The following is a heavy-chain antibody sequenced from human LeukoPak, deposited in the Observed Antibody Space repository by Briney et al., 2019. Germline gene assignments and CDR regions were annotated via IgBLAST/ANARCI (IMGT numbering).Heavy chain of an antibody. CDR1: GFTFSNYA. CDR3: AKRTLLDSSGYQFDY. J-gene: IGHJ4*02. CDR2: ISGSGGST. Sequence: PGGSLRLSCAASGFTFSNYAMSWVRQAPGKGLEWVSAISGSGGSTYYADSVKGRFTTSRDNSKNMLYLQMNSLRAEDTAVYYCAKRTLLDSSGYQFDYWGQGTLVTVSS. D-gene: IGHD3-22*01. V-gene: IGHV3-23*01.